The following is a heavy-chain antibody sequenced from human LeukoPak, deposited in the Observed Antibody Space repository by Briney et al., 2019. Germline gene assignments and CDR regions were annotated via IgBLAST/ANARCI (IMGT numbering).Heavy chain of an antibody. CDR1: GGSISTYY. CDR2: FYTSGNS. D-gene: IGHD3-22*01. J-gene: IGHJ4*02. Sequence: KASETLSLTCSVSGGSISTYYWSWIRQPAGKGLEWIGRFYTSGNSYYNPSLKSRVTMSVDTSKNQFSLRLSSVTAADTAVYYCARDRYYYDSSGYYIFDYWGQGTLVTVSS. CDR3: ARDRYYYDSSGYYIFDY. V-gene: IGHV4-4*07.